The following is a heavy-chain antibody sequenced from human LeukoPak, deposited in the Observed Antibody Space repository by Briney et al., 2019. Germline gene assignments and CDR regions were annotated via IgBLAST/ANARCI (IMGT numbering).Heavy chain of an antibody. CDR2: ISAYNGNT. V-gene: IGHV1-18*01. CDR1: GYTFTNYG. CDR3: ARSGCSAGSCYSQTVRFDS. J-gene: IGHJ4*02. D-gene: IGHD2-15*01. Sequence: SVKVSCKASGYTFTNYGISWVRQAPGQGLEWMASISAYNGNTDYAQKFQGRVTVTADTSTSTAYMELRSLRSDDTAVYYCARSGCSAGSCYSQTVRFDSWGQGTLVTVSS.